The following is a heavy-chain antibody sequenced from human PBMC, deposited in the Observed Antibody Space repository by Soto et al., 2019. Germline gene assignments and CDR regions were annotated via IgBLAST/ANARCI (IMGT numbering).Heavy chain of an antibody. V-gene: IGHV3-73*01. D-gene: IGHD5-18*01. J-gene: IGHJ5*02. CDR3: TRVDTAMVRFDP. CDR1: GFTFSGSA. CDR2: IGSKANSYAT. Sequence: GGFLSLSCAASGFTFSGSAMHWVRQASGKGLEWVGRIGSKANSYATAYAASVKGRFTISRYDSKNTAYLQMNSLKTEDTAVYYCTRVDTAMVRFDPWGQGTLVTVSS.